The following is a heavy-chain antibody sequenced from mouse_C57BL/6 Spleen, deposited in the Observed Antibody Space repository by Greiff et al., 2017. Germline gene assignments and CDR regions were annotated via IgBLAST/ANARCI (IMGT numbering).Heavy chain of an antibody. J-gene: IGHJ2*01. CDR1: GFTFSSYA. CDR2: ISSGGSYT. CDR3: ARRGVTGAGLDY. Sequence: EVKLMESGGDLVKPGGSLKLSCAASGFTFSSYAMSWVRQTPDKRLEWVATISSGGSYTYYPDSVKGRFTISRDNAKNTLYLQMSSLKSEDTAMYYCARRGVTGAGLDYWGQGTTLTVSS. D-gene: IGHD4-1*01. V-gene: IGHV5-6*02.